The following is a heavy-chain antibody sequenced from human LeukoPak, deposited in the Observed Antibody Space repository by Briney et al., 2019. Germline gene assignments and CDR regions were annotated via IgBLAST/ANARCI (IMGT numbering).Heavy chain of an antibody. J-gene: IGHJ3*02. V-gene: IGHV3-30*18. D-gene: IGHD3-10*01. Sequence: PGGSLRLSCVASGFTFSSYGMHWVRQAPGKGLEWVAVISNDGSNTYYADSVKGRFTISRDNSKNTLYLQMNSLRAEDTAVYYCAKGRGAFDIWGQGTMVTVSS. CDR2: ISNDGSNT. CDR1: GFTFSSYG. CDR3: AKGRGAFDI.